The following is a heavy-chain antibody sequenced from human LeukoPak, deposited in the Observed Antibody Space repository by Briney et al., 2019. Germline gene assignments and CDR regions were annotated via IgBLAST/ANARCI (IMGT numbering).Heavy chain of an antibody. CDR1: GFTFFRYS. D-gene: IGHD3-10*01. V-gene: IGHV3-21*01. J-gene: IGHJ5*02. CDR2: ISSTGNYM. Sequence: GGSLRLSCAASGFTFFRYSMNRIRQAPGKGLEWVSSISSTGNYMYYADSVQGRFTISRDNAKNSLYLQMNSLRADDTAVYYCAREASVNYHASGSFYKGDWFDPWGQGTLVTVSS. CDR3: AREASVNYHASGSFYKGDWFDP.